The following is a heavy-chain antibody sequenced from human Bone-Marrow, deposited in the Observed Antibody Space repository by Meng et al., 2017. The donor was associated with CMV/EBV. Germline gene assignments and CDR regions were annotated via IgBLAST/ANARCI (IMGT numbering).Heavy chain of an antibody. V-gene: IGHV1-69*02. CDR1: GYTFTSYY. Sequence: SVKVSCKASGYTFTSYYMHWVRQAPGQGLEWMGRIIPILGIANYAQKFQGRVTITADKSTSTAYMELSSLRSEDTAVYYCARTSTGYDYFDYWGQGTLVTVSS. J-gene: IGHJ4*02. CDR2: IIPILGIA. D-gene: IGHD5-12*01. CDR3: ARTSTGYDYFDY.